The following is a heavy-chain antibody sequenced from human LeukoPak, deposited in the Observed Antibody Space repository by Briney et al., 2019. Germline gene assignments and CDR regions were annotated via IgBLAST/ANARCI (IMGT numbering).Heavy chain of an antibody. V-gene: IGHV3-48*01. Sequence: AGGSLRLSCAASGFTFSSYSMNWVRQAPGKGLEWVSYISSSSSTIYYADSVKGRFTISRDNAKNSLYLQMNSLRAEDTAVYYCARDRVWVGASYYMDVWGKGTTVTVSS. CDR3: ARDRVWVGASYYMDV. D-gene: IGHD1-26*01. J-gene: IGHJ6*03. CDR1: GFTFSSYS. CDR2: ISSSSSTI.